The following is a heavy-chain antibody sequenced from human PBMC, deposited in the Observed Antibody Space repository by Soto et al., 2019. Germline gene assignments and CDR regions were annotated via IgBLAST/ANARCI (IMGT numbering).Heavy chain of an antibody. J-gene: IGHJ6*03. D-gene: IGHD3-3*01. Sequence: EVQLVESGGGLVKPGGSLRLSCAASGFTFSSYSMNWVRQAPGKGLEWVSSISSSSSYIYYADSVKGRFTISRDNAKNSLYLQMNSLRAEDTAVYYCAREGYYDFWSGYYTQYYYYMDVWGKGTTVTVSS. CDR1: GFTFSSYS. CDR2: ISSSSSYI. V-gene: IGHV3-21*01. CDR3: AREGYYDFWSGYYTQYYYYMDV.